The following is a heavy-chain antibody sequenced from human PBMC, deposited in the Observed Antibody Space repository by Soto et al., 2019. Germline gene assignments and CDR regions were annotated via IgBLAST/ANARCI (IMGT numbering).Heavy chain of an antibody. D-gene: IGHD2-21*02. J-gene: IGHJ5*02. CDR3: ARGGDVVLVTAPLDH. Sequence: GASVKVSCKASGYTLSNYAMHWVCQAPGQRLEWMGWINAGNGDIKYSQKFQGRVSITRDTSANTAYMELSSLRFEDTAVYYCARGGDVVLVTAPLDHWGQGTLVTVS. V-gene: IGHV1-3*01. CDR2: INAGNGDI. CDR1: GYTLSNYA.